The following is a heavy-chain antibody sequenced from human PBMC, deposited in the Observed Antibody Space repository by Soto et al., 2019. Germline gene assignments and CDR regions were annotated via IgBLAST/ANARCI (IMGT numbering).Heavy chain of an antibody. CDR2: INAGNGNT. V-gene: IGHV1-3*01. CDR3: ARDPADGLDIVVVPTYMDV. Sequence: ASVKVSCKASGYTFTSYAMHWVRQAPGQRLEWMGWINAGNGNTKYSQKFQGRVTITRDTSASTAYMELSSLRSEDTAVYYCARDPADGLDIVVVPTYMDVWGKGTTVTVSS. J-gene: IGHJ6*03. D-gene: IGHD2-2*03. CDR1: GYTFTSYA.